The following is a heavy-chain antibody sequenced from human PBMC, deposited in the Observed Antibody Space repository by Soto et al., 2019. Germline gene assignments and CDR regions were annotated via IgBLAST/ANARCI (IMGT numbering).Heavy chain of an antibody. CDR3: ASFGVVAATPTPGY. V-gene: IGHV1-8*01. J-gene: IGHJ4*02. CDR2: MNPNSGNT. CDR1: GYTFTSYD. Sequence: ASVKVSCKASGYTFTSYDINWVRQATGQGLEWMGWMNPNSGNTGYAQKFQGRVTMTRNTSISTAYMELSSLRSEDTAVYYRASFGVVAATPTPGYWGQGTLVTVSS. D-gene: IGHD2-15*01.